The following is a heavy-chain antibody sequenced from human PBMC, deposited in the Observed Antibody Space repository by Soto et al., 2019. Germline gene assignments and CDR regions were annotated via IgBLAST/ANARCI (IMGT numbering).Heavy chain of an antibody. V-gene: IGHV4-59*01. D-gene: IGHD4-17*01. Sequence: SETLSLTCAVSGGSISSYYLGWVRQHPGKGLEWIGYIYDSGSTNYNPSLKSRVTISVDTSKNQFSLKLSSVTAADTAVYYCAGGMTTVTTFDYWGQGTLVTVSS. CDR3: AGGMTTVTTFDY. CDR2: IYDSGST. J-gene: IGHJ4*02. CDR1: GGSISSYY.